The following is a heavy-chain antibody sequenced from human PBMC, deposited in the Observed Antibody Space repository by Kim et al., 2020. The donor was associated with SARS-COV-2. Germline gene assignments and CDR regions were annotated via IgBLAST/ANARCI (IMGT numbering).Heavy chain of an antibody. Sequence: GGSLRLSCAASGFTFSTYAMTWVRQAPGKGLEWVSAISGSGGSTYYADSVKGRFTISRDNSKNTLYLQMNSLRAEDTAVFYCAKHSGSYVKDFDYWGQGTLVTVSS. CDR1: GFTFSTYA. V-gene: IGHV3-23*01. CDR3: AKHSGSYVKDFDY. CDR2: ISGSGGST. J-gene: IGHJ4*02. D-gene: IGHD1-26*01.